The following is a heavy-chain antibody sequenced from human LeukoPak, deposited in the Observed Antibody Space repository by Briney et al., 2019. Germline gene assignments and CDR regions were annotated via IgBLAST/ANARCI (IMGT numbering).Heavy chain of an antibody. J-gene: IGHJ3*02. Sequence: ASVKVSCKASGYTFTGYYMHWVRQAPGQGLEWMGWINPNSGGTNYAQKFQGWVTMTRDTSISTAYMELSSLRSEDTAVYYCARGNWLLSDNDAFDIWGQGTMVTVSS. CDR3: ARGNWLLSDNDAFDI. CDR2: INPNSGGT. CDR1: GYTFTGYY. V-gene: IGHV1-2*04. D-gene: IGHD3-9*01.